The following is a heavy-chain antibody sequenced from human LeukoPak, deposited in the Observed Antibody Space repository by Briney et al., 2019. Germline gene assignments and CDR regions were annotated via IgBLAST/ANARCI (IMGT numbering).Heavy chain of an antibody. V-gene: IGHV3-48*03. CDR2: ISSSGSIM. Sequence: GGSLRLSCAASGFSFSSYEMNWVRQAPGKGLEWVSYISSSGSIMYSADSVKGRFTISRDNAKNSLYLQMNSLRAEDTAVYYCARIMITAGPWVDVWGQGTMVTVSS. J-gene: IGHJ3*01. D-gene: IGHD3-16*01. CDR3: ARIMITAGPWVDV. CDR1: GFSFSSYE.